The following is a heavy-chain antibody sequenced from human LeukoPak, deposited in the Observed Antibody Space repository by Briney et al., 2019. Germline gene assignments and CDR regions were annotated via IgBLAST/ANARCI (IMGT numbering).Heavy chain of an antibody. CDR3: ARSEQLAMYYFDY. V-gene: IGHV1-69*06. CDR1: GGTFSSYA. Sequence: SVKVSCKASGGTFSSYAISWVRQAPGQGLEWMGGIIPIFGTANYAQRFQGRVTITADKSTSTAYMELSSLRSEDTAVYYCARSEQLAMYYFDYWGQGTLVTVSS. CDR2: IIPIFGTA. D-gene: IGHD6-6*01. J-gene: IGHJ4*02.